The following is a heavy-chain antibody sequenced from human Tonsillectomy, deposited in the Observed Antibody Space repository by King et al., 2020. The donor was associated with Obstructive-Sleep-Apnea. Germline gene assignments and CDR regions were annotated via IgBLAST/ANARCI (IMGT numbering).Heavy chain of an antibody. CDR2: FYRSGNT. CDR1: DYSVSSGYY. CDR3: ARADGYNFGQHSYFDY. D-gene: IGHD5-24*01. V-gene: IGHV4-38-2*02. Sequence: QMQLQESGPGLVKPSETLSLTCTVSDYSVSSGYYWGWVRQPPGKGLEWIGIFYRSGNTYYNPSLKSRVTISVDTSKNQFSLKLSSVTAADTAVYYCARADGYNFGQHSYFDYWGQGTLVTVSS. J-gene: IGHJ4*02.